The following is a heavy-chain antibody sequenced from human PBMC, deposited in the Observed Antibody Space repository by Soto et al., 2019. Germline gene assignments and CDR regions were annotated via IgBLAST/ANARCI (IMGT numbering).Heavy chain of an antibody. CDR2: ISTSSGTI. CDR1: GFTFSSTS. J-gene: IGHJ4*02. V-gene: IGHV3-48*01. D-gene: IGHD3-9*01. Sequence: GESLKISCAASGFTFSSTSMYWVRQAPGKGLEWVSYISTSSGTIYYADSVKGRFTISRDNAKNSLYLQMNSLRGEDTAVYYCARESTYYDILTGHHTFDYWGQGTLVTVSS. CDR3: ARESTYYDILTGHHTFDY.